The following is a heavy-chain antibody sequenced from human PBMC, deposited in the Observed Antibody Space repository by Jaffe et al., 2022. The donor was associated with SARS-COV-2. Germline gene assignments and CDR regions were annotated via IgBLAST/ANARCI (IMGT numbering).Heavy chain of an antibody. Sequence: QVQLQESGPGLVKPSETLSLTCTVSGGSISSYYWSWIRQPPGKGLEWIGYIYYSGSTNYNPSLKSRVTISVDTSKNQFSLKLSSVTAADTAVYYCARVRPSVLWFGELIPYFDYWGQGTLVTVSS. J-gene: IGHJ4*02. D-gene: IGHD3-10*01. CDR2: IYYSGST. CDR1: GGSISSYY. CDR3: ARVRPSVLWFGELIPYFDY. V-gene: IGHV4-59*01.